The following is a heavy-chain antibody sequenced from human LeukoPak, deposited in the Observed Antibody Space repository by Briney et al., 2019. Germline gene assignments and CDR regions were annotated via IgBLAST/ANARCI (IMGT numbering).Heavy chain of an antibody. J-gene: IGHJ4*02. CDR2: IYYSGST. D-gene: IGHD1-7*01. CDR1: GGSISSSSYY. Sequence: PSETLSLTCTVSGGSISSSSYYWGWIRQPPGKGLEWIGSIYYSGSTYYNPSLKSRVTISVDTSKNQFSLKLSSVTAADTAVYYCAREVGITGTGGPYYFDYRGQGTLVTVSS. CDR3: AREVGITGTGGPYYFDY. V-gene: IGHV4-39*07.